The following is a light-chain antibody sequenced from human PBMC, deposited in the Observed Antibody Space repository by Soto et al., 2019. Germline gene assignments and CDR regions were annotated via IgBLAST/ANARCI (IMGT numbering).Light chain of an antibody. Sequence: DIVLTQSPGTLSLSPGERATLSCRASQSLNNMNLALYRQKPCQAPRLLIYGASNRATGTPDRFRGSGSGTDFTLTISGLEPEDFAVYYCQVYGDSPPAFPFGQGTKLQIK. J-gene: IGKJ2*01. CDR3: QVYGDSPPAFP. V-gene: IGKV3-20*01. CDR2: GAS. CDR1: QSLNNMN.